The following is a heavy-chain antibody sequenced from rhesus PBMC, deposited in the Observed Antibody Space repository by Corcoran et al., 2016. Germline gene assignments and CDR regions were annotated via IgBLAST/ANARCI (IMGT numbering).Heavy chain of an antibody. D-gene: IGHD1-26*01. J-gene: IGHJ4*01. Sequence: QLQLQESGPGLVKPSETLSLTCAVSGGSISSNYWSWIRQPPGKGLEWIGRISGSGGSTHSNPSLKIRFTISTDTSKNQFSLKLSSVTAADTAVYYCARGIITPYFDYWGQGVLVTVSS. CDR3: ARGIITPYFDY. V-gene: IGHV4-173*01. CDR2: ISGSGGST. CDR1: GGSISSNY.